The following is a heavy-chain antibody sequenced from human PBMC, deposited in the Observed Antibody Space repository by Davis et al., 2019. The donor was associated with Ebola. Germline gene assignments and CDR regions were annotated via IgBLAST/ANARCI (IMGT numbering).Heavy chain of an antibody. CDR2: ISWNSGSI. D-gene: IGHD2/OR15-2a*01. V-gene: IGHV3-9*01. CDR3: ARIQDYGMDV. CDR1: VITFSSYA. J-gene: IGHJ6*04. Sequence: GGSLRLSCADSVITFSSYAMTWVRQAPGKGLEWVSGISWNSGSIGYADSVKGRFTISRDNAKNSLYLQMNSLRAEDTALYYCARIQDYGMDVWGKGTTVTVSS.